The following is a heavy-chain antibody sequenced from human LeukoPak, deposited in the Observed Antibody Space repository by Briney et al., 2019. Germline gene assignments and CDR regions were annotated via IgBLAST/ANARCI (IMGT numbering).Heavy chain of an antibody. CDR1: GGSFSGYY. V-gene: IGHV4-59*10. J-gene: IGHJ6*04. D-gene: IGHD6-13*01. CDR3: ARGTGYSSSPLEP. CDR2: IYTSGST. Sequence: SETLSLTCAVYGGSFSGYYWSWIRQPAGKGLEWIGRIYTSGSTNYNPSLKSRVTMSVDTSKNQFSLKLSSVTAADTAVYYCARGTGYSSSPLEPWGKGTTVTISS.